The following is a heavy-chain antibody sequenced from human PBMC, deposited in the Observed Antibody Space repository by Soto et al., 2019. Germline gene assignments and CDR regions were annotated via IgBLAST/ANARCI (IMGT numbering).Heavy chain of an antibody. Sequence: VSVKVSCKASGYTFTNYGISWVRQAPGQGLDWMGWISAYNGNTKYAQGLQGRVTMTTDTSTSTAYMELRSLRSDDTAVYYCARFSGGSYNTYYFYYGMDVWGQGTTVTVSS. D-gene: IGHD2-15*01. V-gene: IGHV1-18*01. CDR2: ISAYNGNT. J-gene: IGHJ6*02. CDR3: ARFSGGSYNTYYFYYGMDV. CDR1: GYTFTNYG.